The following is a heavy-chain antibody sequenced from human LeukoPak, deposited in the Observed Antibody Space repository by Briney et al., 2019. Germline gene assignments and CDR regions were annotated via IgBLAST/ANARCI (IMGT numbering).Heavy chain of an antibody. CDR2: VYYIGST. Sequence: SETLSLTCNVSGGSISRYYCSWIRQPPGKGLEWIGYVYYIGSTNYNPSLKSRVTISVDTSKNQFSLELNSVTAADTAVYYCARGEGYSSSSYNYYYMDVWGKGNTVTVSS. CDR1: GGSISRYY. CDR3: ARGEGYSSSSYNYYYMDV. J-gene: IGHJ6*03. D-gene: IGHD6-6*01. V-gene: IGHV4-59*01.